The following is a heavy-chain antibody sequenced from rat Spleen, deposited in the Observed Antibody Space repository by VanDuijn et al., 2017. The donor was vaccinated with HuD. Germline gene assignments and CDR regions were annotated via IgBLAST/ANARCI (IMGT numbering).Heavy chain of an antibody. J-gene: IGHJ2*01. CDR3: TKDQTYYGRFDC. Sequence: EVQLVESGGGLVQPGRSLKLSCAASGFTFSDYYMAWVRQAPQKGLEWVASITNTGGGTYYPDSVKGRFTISRDTAKSTLYRQMNSLRSEDTTTYYCTKDQTYYGRFDCWGQGVMVTVSS. CDR1: GFTFSDYY. CDR2: ITNTGGGT. D-gene: IGHD1-9*01. V-gene: IGHV5-20*01.